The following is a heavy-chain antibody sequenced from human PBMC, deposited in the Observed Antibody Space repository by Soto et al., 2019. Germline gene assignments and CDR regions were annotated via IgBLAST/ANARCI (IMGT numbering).Heavy chain of an antibody. D-gene: IGHD3-22*01. V-gene: IGHV4-34*01. CDR2: INHSGST. CDR3: AHYYDSSGFDY. Sequence: PSDTLSLTCAVYGGSFSGYYWSWIRQPPGKGLEWIGEINHSGSTNYNPSLKSRVTISVDTSKNQFSLKLSSVTAADTAVYYCAHYYDSSGFDYWGQGTLVTVSS. J-gene: IGHJ4*02. CDR1: GGSFSGYY.